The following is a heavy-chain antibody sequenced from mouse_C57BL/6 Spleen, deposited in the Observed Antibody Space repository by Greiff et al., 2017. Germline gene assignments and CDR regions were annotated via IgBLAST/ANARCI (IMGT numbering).Heavy chain of an antibody. CDR2: IYPGDGDT. J-gene: IGHJ2*01. D-gene: IGHD2-2*01. V-gene: IGHV1-82*01. CDR1: GYAFSSPW. CDR3: ARSYGYDGYYFDY. Sequence: QVQLQQSGPELVKPGASVKISCKASGYAFSSPWMNWVKQRPGKGLEWIGRIYPGDGDTNNNGKFKGKATLTADKSSSTAYMQLSSLTSEDSAVYFCARSYGYDGYYFDYWGQGTTLTVSS.